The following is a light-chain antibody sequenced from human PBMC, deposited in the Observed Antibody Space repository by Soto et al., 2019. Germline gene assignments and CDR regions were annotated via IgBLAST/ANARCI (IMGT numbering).Light chain of an antibody. CDR2: GVS. V-gene: IGKV3-20*01. CDR1: QSVSTSY. J-gene: IGKJ1*01. Sequence: EIVLTQSPGTLSLSPGERATLSCRASQSVSTSYLNWYQQKPGQGPRLLIYGVSNRATGIPDRFSGSGSGTDFTLTIIRLEPEDFAVYYCQQYSSSSWTFGQGTKVE. CDR3: QQYSSSSWT.